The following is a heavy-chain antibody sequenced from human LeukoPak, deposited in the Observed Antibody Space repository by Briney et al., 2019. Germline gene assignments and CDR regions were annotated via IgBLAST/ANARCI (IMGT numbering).Heavy chain of an antibody. CDR3: ARAGVVAYHLYYFHMDV. Sequence: KPSETLSLTCAVSGGSFSGYYWSSIRQAPGKGLEWIGEINHRGNTNYNPSLKSRDNISTDTSKNQPSLKLTSATAAHTAMYYCARAGVVAYHLYYFHMDVWGNGTTVTVSS. V-gene: IGHV4-34*01. CDR1: GGSFSGYY. CDR2: INHRGNT. J-gene: IGHJ6*03. D-gene: IGHD3-3*01.